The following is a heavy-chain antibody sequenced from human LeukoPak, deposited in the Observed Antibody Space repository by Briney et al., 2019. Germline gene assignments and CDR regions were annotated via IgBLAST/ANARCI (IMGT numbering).Heavy chain of an antibody. Sequence: ASVKVSCKASGYTFTNYYINWLRQGTGQGLEWMGMINPSGGSTSYAQKFQGRVTMTRDTSTSTVYMELSSLRSEDTAVYYCARGHTIAVADLGDYWGQGTLVTVSS. CDR3: ARGHTIAVADLGDY. J-gene: IGHJ4*02. CDR2: INPSGGST. V-gene: IGHV1-46*01. D-gene: IGHD6-19*01. CDR1: GYTFTNYY.